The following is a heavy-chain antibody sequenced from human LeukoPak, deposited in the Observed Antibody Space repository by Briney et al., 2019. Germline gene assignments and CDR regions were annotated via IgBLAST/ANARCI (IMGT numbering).Heavy chain of an antibody. CDR3: ARDGLYSNYWFHP. CDR1: GGSISSGDYY. Sequence: PSETLSLTCTVSGGSISSGDYYWSWIRQPPGKGLEWIAYIYYSGTTYYNPSLNSRVTISVATSENQFSLKLSSVTAADTAVYYRARDGLYSNYWFHPWGQGTLVTVPS. D-gene: IGHD4-11*01. V-gene: IGHV4-30-4*08. J-gene: IGHJ5*02. CDR2: IYYSGTT.